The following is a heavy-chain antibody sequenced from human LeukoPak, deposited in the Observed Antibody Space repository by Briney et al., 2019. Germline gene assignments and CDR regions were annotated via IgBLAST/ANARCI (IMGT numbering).Heavy chain of an antibody. Sequence: GGSLRLSCAASGFTFSSYGMHWVRQAPGKGLEWVAVISYDGSNKYYADSVKGRFTISRDNSKNTLYLQMNSLRAEDTAVYYCAKDLERHIVVVTASAVDYWDQGTLVTVSS. CDR3: AKDLERHIVVVTASAVDY. CDR1: GFTFSSYG. D-gene: IGHD2-21*02. J-gene: IGHJ4*02. CDR2: ISYDGSNK. V-gene: IGHV3-30*18.